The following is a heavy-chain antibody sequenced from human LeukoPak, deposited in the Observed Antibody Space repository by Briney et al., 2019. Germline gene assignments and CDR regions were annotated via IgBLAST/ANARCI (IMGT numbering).Heavy chain of an antibody. CDR2: ISSSGSTI. D-gene: IGHD2-15*01. J-gene: IGHJ4*02. CDR1: GFTFSSYE. V-gene: IGHV3-48*03. Sequence: GGSLRLSCAASGFTFSSYEMNWVRQAPGKGLEWVSYISSSGSTIYYADSVKGRFTISRDNAKNSLYLQMNSLRAEDTAVYYCARDRCSGGSCLFYYFDNWGQGTLVTVSS. CDR3: ARDRCSGGSCLFYYFDN.